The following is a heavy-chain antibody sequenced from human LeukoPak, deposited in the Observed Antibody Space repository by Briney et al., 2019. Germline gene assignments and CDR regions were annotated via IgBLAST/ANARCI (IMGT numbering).Heavy chain of an antibody. CDR2: ISSSSSYI. D-gene: IGHD5-12*01. J-gene: IGHJ4*02. CDR3: VREYSINHSLTPAFDY. V-gene: IGHV3-21*01. CDR1: GFTFNTYT. Sequence: GGSLRLSCAASGFTFNTYTLNWVRQAPGQGLEWLSSISSSSSYIFYADSVKGRFTISRDNAKNSLYLQMDSLSAEDTAVYYCVREYSINHSLTPAFDYWGPGTLATVSS.